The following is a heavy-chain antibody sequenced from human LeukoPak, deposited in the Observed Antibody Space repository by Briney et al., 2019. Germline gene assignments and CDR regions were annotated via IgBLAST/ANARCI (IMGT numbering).Heavy chain of an antibody. CDR3: ARDRIYYSDY. CDR2: IWFDGSNE. CDR1: GFTFSSYG. D-gene: IGHD1-14*01. V-gene: IGHV3-33*01. Sequence: GGPLRLSCAASGFTFSSYGMHWVRRAPGKGLEWVALIWFDGSNEYYADSLRGRFTISRDNSKNTLYLQMNSLRAEDTAVYYCARDRIYYSDYWGQGTLVTVSS. J-gene: IGHJ4*02.